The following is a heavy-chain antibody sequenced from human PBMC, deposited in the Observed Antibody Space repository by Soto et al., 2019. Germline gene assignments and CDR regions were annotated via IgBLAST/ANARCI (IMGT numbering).Heavy chain of an antibody. D-gene: IGHD4-17*01. J-gene: IGHJ3*02. V-gene: IGHV3-30*03. CDR2: ISYDESNK. Sequence: GGSLRLSCAASGFSFRSYGMHWVRQAPGRGLEWVAVISYDESNKYYADSVKGRFTISRDNSKNMLYLQMSSLRSEDTAVYYCARGGRFYGDGAADAFDIWGQGTLVTVSS. CDR1: GFSFRSYG. CDR3: ARGGRFYGDGAADAFDI.